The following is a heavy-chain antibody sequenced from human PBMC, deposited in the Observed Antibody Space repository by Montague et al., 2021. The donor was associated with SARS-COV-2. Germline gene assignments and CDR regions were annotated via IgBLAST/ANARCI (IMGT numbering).Heavy chain of an antibody. J-gene: IGHJ5*02. CDR3: ARHATSSGYWSWLDP. CDR2: IHYSETT. Sequence: SETLSLTCTVSGGSITSSLYYWGWIRQPPGKGLEWIGTIHYSETTSYNPSLKSRVTISVDTSKDQFSLQVTSVTAADTAVYYCARHATSSGYWSWLDPWGQGALVTVSS. CDR1: GGSITSSLYY. D-gene: IGHD3-22*01. V-gene: IGHV4-39*01.